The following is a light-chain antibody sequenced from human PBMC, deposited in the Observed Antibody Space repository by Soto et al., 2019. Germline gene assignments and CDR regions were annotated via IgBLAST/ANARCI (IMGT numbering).Light chain of an antibody. J-gene: IGLJ2*01. CDR3: SSFTSSNTYVV. CDR1: SSDIGGYNY. CDR2: DVS. Sequence: QSALTQPASVSGSPGQSITISCTGTSSDIGGYNYVSWYQQHPGKAPKLMIYDVSNRPSGVSNRFSGSKSGNTASLTISGLQAEDEADYYCSSFTSSNTYVVLGGGIKVTVL. V-gene: IGLV2-14*01.